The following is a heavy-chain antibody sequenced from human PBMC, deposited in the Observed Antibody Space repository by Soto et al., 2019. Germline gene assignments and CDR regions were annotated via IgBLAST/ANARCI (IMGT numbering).Heavy chain of an antibody. V-gene: IGHV4-31*03. D-gene: IGHD3-22*01. CDR1: GGSISSGGYY. CDR3: ARDSSRYSSGYYD. Sequence: PSETLSLTCTVSGGSISSGGYYWSWIRQHPGKGLEWIGYIYYSGSTYYNPSLKSRVTISVDTSKNQFSLKLSSVTAADTAVYYCARDSSRYSSGYYDWGQGTLVTVSS. J-gene: IGHJ4*02. CDR2: IYYSGST.